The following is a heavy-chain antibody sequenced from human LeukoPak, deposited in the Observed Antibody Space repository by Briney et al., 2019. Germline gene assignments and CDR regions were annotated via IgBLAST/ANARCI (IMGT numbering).Heavy chain of an antibody. D-gene: IGHD2-15*01. CDR2: ISGSGGST. CDR1: GFTFSSYA. V-gene: IGHV3-23*01. J-gene: IGHJ4*02. CDR3: AVVVVAASSVSDY. Sequence: GGSLRLSCAASGFTFSSYAMSGVRQAPGKGLEWVSAISGSGGSTYYADSVKGRFTISRDNSKNTLYLQMNSLRAEDTAVYYCAVVVVAASSVSDYWGQGTLVTVSS.